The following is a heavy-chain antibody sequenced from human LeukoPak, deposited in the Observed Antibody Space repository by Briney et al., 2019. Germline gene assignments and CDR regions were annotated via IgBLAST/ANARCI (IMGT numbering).Heavy chain of an antibody. D-gene: IGHD2/OR15-2a*01. CDR2: IYGGST. Sequence: GGSLXLXXXXXGFTVSDNYMTWVRQAPGKGLEWVSIIYGGSTYYADSVKGRFTISRDNSKNTVCLQMNSLRAEDTAVYYCARDFEGVHRTTNSYTYYYYMDVWGKGTTVIVSS. J-gene: IGHJ6*03. CDR3: ARDFEGVHRTTNSYTYYYYMDV. V-gene: IGHV3-53*01. CDR1: GFTVSDNY.